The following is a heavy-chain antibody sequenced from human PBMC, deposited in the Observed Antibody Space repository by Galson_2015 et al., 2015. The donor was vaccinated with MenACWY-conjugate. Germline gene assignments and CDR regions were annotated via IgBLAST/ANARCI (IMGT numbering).Heavy chain of an antibody. Sequence: SLRLSCAASGFTFSSYAMSWVRQAPGKGLERVATISGGGGGTFYAGSVKGRFTISRDNSKNTQYLEMNSLRAEDTAVYYCAKDLSAKGYYYYGMDVWGQGTTVTVSS. J-gene: IGHJ6*02. CDR3: AKDLSAKGYYYYGMDV. CDR1: GFTFSSYA. D-gene: IGHD6-25*01. CDR2: ISGGGGGT. V-gene: IGHV3-23*01.